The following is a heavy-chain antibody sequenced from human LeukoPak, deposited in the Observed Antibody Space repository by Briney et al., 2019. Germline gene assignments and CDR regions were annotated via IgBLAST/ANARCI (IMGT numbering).Heavy chain of an antibody. CDR3: ASRGGKSFDF. Sequence: SETLSLTCTVSGGSISSYYWSWIRQPPGRGLEWIGYIYYSGSTNYNPSLKSRVTISVDTSKNQFSLKLSSVTAADTAVYYCASRGGKSFDFWGQGTLVTVSS. V-gene: IGHV4-59*08. D-gene: IGHD3-16*01. J-gene: IGHJ4*02. CDR1: GGSISSYY. CDR2: IYYSGST.